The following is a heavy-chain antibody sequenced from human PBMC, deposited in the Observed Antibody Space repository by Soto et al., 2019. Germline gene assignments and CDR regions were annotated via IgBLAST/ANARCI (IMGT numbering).Heavy chain of an antibody. CDR2: INPINGDK. J-gene: IGHJ6*02. Sequence: GASVKVSCKASGYTLIGYFMHWVRQAPGQGLEWMGWINPINGDKKYAQKFQGRVTMTRDTYISTAYMELNILRSDDTAVFYCARDGALKGYQLLSNGMDVWGQGTTVTSP. CDR3: ARDGALKGYQLLSNGMDV. D-gene: IGHD2-2*01. CDR1: GYTLIGYF. V-gene: IGHV1-2*02.